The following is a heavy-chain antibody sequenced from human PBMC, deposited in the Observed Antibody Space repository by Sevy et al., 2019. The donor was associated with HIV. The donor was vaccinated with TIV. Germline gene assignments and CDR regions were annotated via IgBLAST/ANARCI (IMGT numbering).Heavy chain of an antibody. CDR2: IYSGDST. J-gene: IGHJ3*02. CDR3: ARFSVYYYDSSGYYTTGHAFDI. V-gene: IGHV3-53*01. D-gene: IGHD3-22*01. Sequence: GGCLRLSCAASGFSVSNSYMSWVRQAPGKGLQWVSVIYSGDSTYYTYSVKGRFTISRDNSKNTLYLQMNSLRAEDTAVYYCARFSVYYYDSSGYYTTGHAFDIWGQGTMVTVSS. CDR1: GFSVSNSY.